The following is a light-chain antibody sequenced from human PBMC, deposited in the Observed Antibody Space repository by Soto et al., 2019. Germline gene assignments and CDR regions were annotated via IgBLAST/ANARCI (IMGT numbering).Light chain of an antibody. CDR1: SSNIGAGHD. CDR2: RNN. V-gene: IGLV1-40*01. Sequence: VLTQLPSVSGAPGQRVTTSCTGSSSNIGAGHDVHWYQQRPATAPKLLIYRNNNRPSGVPDRFSGSTSGTSASLAITGLQAEDETDYHCQSYDSSLSGSVFGGGTKVTVL. J-gene: IGLJ3*02. CDR3: QSYDSSLSGSV.